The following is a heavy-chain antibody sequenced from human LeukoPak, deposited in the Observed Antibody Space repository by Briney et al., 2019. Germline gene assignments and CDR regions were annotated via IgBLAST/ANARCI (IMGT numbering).Heavy chain of an antibody. CDR1: GFTFSSYW. CDR3: ARVGNYDSSGYYDY. Sequence: GGSLRLSCAASGFTFSSYWMSWVRQAPGKGLEWVANIKQDGSGKYYVDSVKGRFTISRDNAKNSLYLQMNSLRAEDTAVYYCARVGNYDSSGYYDYWGQGTLVTVSS. CDR2: IKQDGSGK. V-gene: IGHV3-7*01. J-gene: IGHJ4*02. D-gene: IGHD3-22*01.